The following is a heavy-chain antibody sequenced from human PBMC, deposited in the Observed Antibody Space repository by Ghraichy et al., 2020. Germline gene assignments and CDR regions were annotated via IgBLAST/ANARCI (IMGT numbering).Heavy chain of an antibody. D-gene: IGHD6-13*01. J-gene: IGHJ4*02. CDR2: VNPASGST. CDR1: GYTFDSFF. V-gene: IGHV1-2*06. Sequence: ASVKVSCKASGYTFDSFFLHWVRQAPGQGLEWLGRVNPASGSTLYARKFQGRVAVTMDTSISTAYMELTGLTSDDTAVYFCARTGRGSTWFIDFWGQGTPVTVSS. CDR3: ARTGRGSTWFIDF.